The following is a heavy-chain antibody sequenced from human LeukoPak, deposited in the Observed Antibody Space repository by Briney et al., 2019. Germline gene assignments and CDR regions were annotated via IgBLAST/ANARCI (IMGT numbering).Heavy chain of an antibody. J-gene: IGHJ4*02. CDR1: GFNFDDYT. Sequence: GGSLRLFCAASGFNFDDYTIHWVRQAPGKGLEWVSGISWNSGSIVYADSVKGRFTISRDNAKNALYLQMNSLRAEDTALYYCAKDWAPSVDSSGFYDYWGQGTLVTVSS. V-gene: IGHV3-9*01. CDR3: AKDWAPSVDSSGFYDY. CDR2: ISWNSGSI. D-gene: IGHD3-22*01.